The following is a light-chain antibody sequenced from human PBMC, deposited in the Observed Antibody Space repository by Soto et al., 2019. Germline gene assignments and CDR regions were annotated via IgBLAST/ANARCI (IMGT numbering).Light chain of an antibody. CDR3: QQYNSYS. CDR1: QSISSW. Sequence: PSTLSASVGDRVTITCRASQSISSWLAWYQQKPGKAPKLLIYDASSLESGVPSRFSGSGSGTEFTLTISSLQPDDFATYYCQQYNSYSFGQGTKV. J-gene: IGKJ1*01. V-gene: IGKV1-5*01. CDR2: DAS.